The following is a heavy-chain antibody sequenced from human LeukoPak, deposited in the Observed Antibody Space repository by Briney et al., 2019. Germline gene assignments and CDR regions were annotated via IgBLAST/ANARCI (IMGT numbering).Heavy chain of an antibody. D-gene: IGHD2-8*01. CDR2: ISPYNGNT. J-gene: IGHJ4*02. CDR1: GYTFTNYG. V-gene: IGHV1-18*01. CDR3: TRTVLDCKNGVCYDY. Sequence: ASVKVSCKTSGYTFTNYGISWVRQAPGQGLEWMGWISPYNGNTIYAQKLQGRVTVTTDTSTSTASMELRSLRSDDTAVYYCTRTVLDCKNGVCYDYWGQGTLVTVSS.